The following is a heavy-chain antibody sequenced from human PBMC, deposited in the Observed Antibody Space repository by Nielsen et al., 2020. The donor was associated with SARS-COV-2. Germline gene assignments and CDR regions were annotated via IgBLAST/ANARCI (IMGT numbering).Heavy chain of an antibody. CDR3: ARGVRTIFGVVTYYFDY. J-gene: IGHJ4*02. V-gene: IGHV1-46*01. D-gene: IGHD3-3*01. CDR2: INPSGGTT. Sequence: ASVKVSCKTSGYNFIKWYLHWVRQAPGQGLEWMGRINPSGGTTTYAQKFQGRVTLTRDTSTSTVYMELRSLRSEDTAVYYCARGVRTIFGVVTYYFDYWGQGTLVTVSS. CDR1: GYNFIKWY.